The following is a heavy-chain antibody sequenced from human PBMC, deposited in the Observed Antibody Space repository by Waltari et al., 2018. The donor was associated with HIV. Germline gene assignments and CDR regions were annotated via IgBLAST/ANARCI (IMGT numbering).Heavy chain of an antibody. CDR3: ARVRSTMGRFQGFDY. CDR1: GLTVSSNF. CDR2: IDSGGST. Sequence: EVQLVETGGGLIQPGGSLRLSCAASGLTVSSNFMNWVRQAPGTGLEWVSLIDSGGSTYYADAVKGRFTISRDNSKNTLYLQMNSLRAEDTAVYYCARVRSTMGRFQGFDYWGQGTLVTVSS. V-gene: IGHV3-53*02. D-gene: IGHD1-26*01. J-gene: IGHJ4*02.